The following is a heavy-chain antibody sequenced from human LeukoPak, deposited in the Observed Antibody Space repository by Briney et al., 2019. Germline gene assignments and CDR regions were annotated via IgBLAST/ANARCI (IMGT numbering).Heavy chain of an antibody. Sequence: PSETLSLTCTVSGYSISSGYYWGWLRQPPGKWLEWIGSIYHSGSAYYNPSLKSRVTISVDTSKNQFSLKLSSVTAADTAVYYCARDSTYYYDSSGYAFDIWGQGTMVTVSS. J-gene: IGHJ3*02. CDR2: IYHSGSA. CDR1: GYSISSGYY. V-gene: IGHV4-38-2*02. D-gene: IGHD3-22*01. CDR3: ARDSTYYYDSSGYAFDI.